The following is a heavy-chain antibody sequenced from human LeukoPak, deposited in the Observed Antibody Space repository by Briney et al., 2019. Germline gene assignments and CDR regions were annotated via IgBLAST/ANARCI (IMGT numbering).Heavy chain of an antibody. J-gene: IGHJ6*02. D-gene: IGHD4-17*01. Sequence: SETLSLTCTVSGGSISSSSYYWGWIRQPPGKGLEWIGSIYYSGSTYYNPSLKSRVTISADTSKNQFFLKLNSVTAADTAVYYCARDLTTVTKGLDVWGQGTTIIVSS. CDR1: GGSISSSSYY. V-gene: IGHV4-39*07. CDR3: ARDLTTVTKGLDV. CDR2: IYYSGST.